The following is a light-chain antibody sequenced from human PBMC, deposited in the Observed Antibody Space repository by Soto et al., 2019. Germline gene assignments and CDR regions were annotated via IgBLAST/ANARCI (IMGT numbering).Light chain of an antibody. CDR3: QQSYSTLFT. CDR1: QTVIRY. J-gene: IGKJ3*01. Sequence: IQMTQFPSSLSASVGDRVTITCRAGQTVIRYLNWYQQKPGRAPNLLIYAVYNLQSGVPSRFSGSGSGTEFTLTISDLQPEDFATYSCQQSYSTLFTFGPGTKVEI. CDR2: AVY. V-gene: IGKV1-39*01.